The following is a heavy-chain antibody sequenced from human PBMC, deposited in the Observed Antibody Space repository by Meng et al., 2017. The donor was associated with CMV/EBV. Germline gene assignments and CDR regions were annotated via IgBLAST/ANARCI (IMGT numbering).Heavy chain of an antibody. CDR1: GFTFSSYS. CDR3: ARGAFIVGATRYYGMDV. Sequence: GESLKISCAASGFTFSSYSMNWVRLAPGKGLEWVSSISSSSSYIYYADSVKGRFTISRDNAKNSLYLQMNSLRAEDTAVYYCARGAFIVGATRYYGMDVWGQGTTVTVSS. J-gene: IGHJ6*02. D-gene: IGHD1-26*01. V-gene: IGHV3-21*01. CDR2: ISSSSSYI.